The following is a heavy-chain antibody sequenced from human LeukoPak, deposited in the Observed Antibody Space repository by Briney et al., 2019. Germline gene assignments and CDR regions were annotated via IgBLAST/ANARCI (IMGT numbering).Heavy chain of an antibody. D-gene: IGHD6-6*01. J-gene: IGHJ5*02. V-gene: IGHV1-2*02. CDR1: GYTFTGGF. Sequence: GASVNVSCKASGYTFTGGFIHWVRQAPAQGLEWVGWINSDSGGTNYARKFQGRVTMTRDTSISTAYMELSTLRSDDTAVFYCARGNIATRRGENWFDPWGQGTLVTVSS. CDR2: INSDSGGT. CDR3: ARGNIATRRGENWFDP.